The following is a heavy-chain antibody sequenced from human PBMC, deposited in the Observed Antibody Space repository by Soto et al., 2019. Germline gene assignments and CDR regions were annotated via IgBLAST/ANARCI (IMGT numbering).Heavy chain of an antibody. D-gene: IGHD3-10*01. J-gene: IGHJ4*02. Sequence: SETLSLTCTVSGGSISSYSWSWIRQPHEKGLEWIGEINHSGSTEYNPCLKSRVTISGDTSTNQFSLKLSSVTDAETAVYSCASRPRITMVRGVIPFDYWGQGTLVTVSS. V-gene: IGHV4-34*01. CDR3: ASRPRITMVRGVIPFDY. CDR1: GGSISSYS. CDR2: INHSGST.